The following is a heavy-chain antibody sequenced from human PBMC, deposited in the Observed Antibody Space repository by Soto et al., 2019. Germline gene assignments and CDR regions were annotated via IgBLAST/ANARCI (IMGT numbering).Heavy chain of an antibody. Sequence: PSATRSLTRTVAGGSISSSSYYWGWIREPPGKGLEWIGRIYYSGSPYYTPSLKSRVHISANTSKNQFPLKLNSVTAADTAVYYCASRVVCAGSDYFDNWGQGTLVTV. CDR2: IYYSGSP. D-gene: IGHD2-8*02. CDR3: ASRVVCAGSDYFDN. J-gene: IGHJ4*02. V-gene: IGHV4-39*01. CDR1: GGSISSSSYY.